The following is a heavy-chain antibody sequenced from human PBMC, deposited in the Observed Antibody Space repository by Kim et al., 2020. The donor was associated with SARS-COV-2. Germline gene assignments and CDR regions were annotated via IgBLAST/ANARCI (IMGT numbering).Heavy chain of an antibody. Sequence: ASVKVSCKASGYTFTSYAMHWVRQAPGQRLEWMGWINAGNGNTKYSQKFQGRVTITRDTSASTAYMELSSLRSEDTAVYYCARDLMFSHSSSWYYFDYWGQGTLVTVSS. V-gene: IGHV1-3*01. CDR2: INAGNGNT. CDR1: GYTFTSYA. J-gene: IGHJ4*02. CDR3: ARDLMFSHSSSWYYFDY. D-gene: IGHD6-13*01.